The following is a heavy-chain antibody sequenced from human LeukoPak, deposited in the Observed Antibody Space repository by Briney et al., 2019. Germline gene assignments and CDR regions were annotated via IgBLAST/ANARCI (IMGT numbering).Heavy chain of an antibody. V-gene: IGHV5-51*01. CDR3: ARRGGSLNYFDY. Sequence: GESLKISCKGSGYTFTNSWIGWVRQLPGKGLEWMGIVYPGDSDTRYSPSFQGQVTISADKSISTAYLQWSSLKASDTAMYYCARRGGSLNYFDYWGQGTLVTVSS. D-gene: IGHD1-26*01. CDR2: VYPGDSDT. J-gene: IGHJ4*02. CDR1: GYTFTNSW.